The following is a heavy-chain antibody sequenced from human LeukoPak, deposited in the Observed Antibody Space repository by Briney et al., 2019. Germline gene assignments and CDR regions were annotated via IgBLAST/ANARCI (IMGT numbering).Heavy chain of an antibody. Sequence: PGGSLRLSCAASGFTFSSYWMSWVRQAPGKGLEWVANIKQDGSEKYYVDSVKGRFTISRDNAKNSLYLQMNSLRAEDTAVYYRARASHDYGDLLDAFDIWGQGTMVTVSS. CDR1: GFTFSSYW. CDR2: IKQDGSEK. CDR3: ARASHDYGDLLDAFDI. D-gene: IGHD4-17*01. V-gene: IGHV3-7*01. J-gene: IGHJ3*02.